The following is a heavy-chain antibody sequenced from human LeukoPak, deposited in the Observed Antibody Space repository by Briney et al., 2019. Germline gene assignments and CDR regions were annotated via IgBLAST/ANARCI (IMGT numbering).Heavy chain of an antibody. CDR3: ARVLKYSGSYYCGY. V-gene: IGHV4-39*01. Sequence: SETLSLTCTVSGGSISSTTHYWGWIRQPPGKGLEWIGNIYYGGSYYYNPSLKSRVTMSVDTSKNQLSLRMTSVTAADTAVYYCARVLKYSGSYYCGYWGQGTLVTVSS. CDR1: GGSISSTTHY. CDR2: IYYGGSY. J-gene: IGHJ4*02. D-gene: IGHD1-26*01.